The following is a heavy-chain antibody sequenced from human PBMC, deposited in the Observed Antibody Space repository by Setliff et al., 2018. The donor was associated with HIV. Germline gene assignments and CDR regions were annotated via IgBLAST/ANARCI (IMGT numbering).Heavy chain of an antibody. Sequence: LSLTCTVSGGSISSGDNYWSWIRQPAGKGLEWIGHIYTSGSTNYNPSLKSRVTISLDTSRNQFSLKLSYVTAADTAVYYCARTMWEKYFDFWGQGALVTVSS. CDR2: IYTSGST. V-gene: IGHV4-61*09. J-gene: IGHJ4*02. D-gene: IGHD1-26*01. CDR1: GGSISSGDNY. CDR3: ARTMWEKYFDF.